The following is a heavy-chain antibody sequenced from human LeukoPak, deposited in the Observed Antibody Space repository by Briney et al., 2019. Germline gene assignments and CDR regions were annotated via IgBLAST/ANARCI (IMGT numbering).Heavy chain of an antibody. CDR3: ARGWNYDFWSGSLSAFDI. CDR1: GGSFSGYY. CDR2: INHSGST. Sequence: KSSETLSLTCAVYGGSFSGYYWSWIRQPPGKGLEWIGEINHSGSTNYNPSLKSRVTISVDTSKHQFSLKLSSVTAADTAVYYCARGWNYDFWSGSLSAFDIWGQGTMVTVSS. J-gene: IGHJ3*02. D-gene: IGHD3-3*01. V-gene: IGHV4-34*01.